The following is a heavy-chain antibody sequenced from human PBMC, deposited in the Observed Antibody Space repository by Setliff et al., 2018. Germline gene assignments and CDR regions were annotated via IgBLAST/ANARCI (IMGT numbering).Heavy chain of an antibody. CDR1: GFTFSNAW. CDR3: ARTTGYRLEGDFDY. CDR2: IHDSGNPT. D-gene: IGHD3-16*01. Sequence: GGSLRLSCAASGFTFSNAWMSWVRQAPGKGLEWISYIHDSGNPTYYADSVKGRFTVSRDNAKNSLYLQMTSLRAEDTAIYYCARTTGYRLEGDFDYWGQGTLVTVSS. J-gene: IGHJ4*02. V-gene: IGHV3-11*01.